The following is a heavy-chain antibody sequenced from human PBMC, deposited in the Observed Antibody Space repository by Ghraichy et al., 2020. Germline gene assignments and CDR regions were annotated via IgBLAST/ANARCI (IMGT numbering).Heavy chain of an antibody. V-gene: IGHV3-64D*06. CDR3: VKPISPAKYSSGWSAPFDY. J-gene: IGHJ4*02. D-gene: IGHD6-19*01. CDR1: GFTFSSYA. CDR2: ISSNGGST. Sequence: GESLNISCSASGFTFSSYAMHWVRQAPGKGLEYVSAISSNGGSTYYADSVKGRFTISRDNSKNTLYLQMSSLRAEDTAVYYCVKPISPAKYSSGWSAPFDYWGQGTLVTVSS.